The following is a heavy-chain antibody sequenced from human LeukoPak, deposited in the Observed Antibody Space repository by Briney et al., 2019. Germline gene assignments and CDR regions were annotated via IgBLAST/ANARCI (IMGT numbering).Heavy chain of an antibody. CDR2: ISSSSSYI. Sequence: GGSLRLSCAASGFTFSSSSMNWVRQAPGKGLEWVSSISSSSSYIYYADSVKGRFTISRDNAKNSLYLQMNSLRAEDTAVYYCARRGPLWEGGFDYWGQGTLVTVSS. D-gene: IGHD3-16*01. J-gene: IGHJ4*02. V-gene: IGHV3-21*01. CDR3: ARRGPLWEGGFDY. CDR1: GFTFSSSS.